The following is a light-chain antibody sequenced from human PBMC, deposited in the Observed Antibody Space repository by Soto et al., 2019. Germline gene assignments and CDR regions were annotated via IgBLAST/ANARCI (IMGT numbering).Light chain of an antibody. V-gene: IGKV1-5*03. CDR3: QQYNSYST. CDR2: RAS. Sequence: DIQMTQSPSTLSASVGDRVNITCRASQSINGWLAWYQQKPGKAPKLLISRASDLQTGVPSRFSGSGSGTEFTLTISSLQTDDFATYYCQQYNSYSTFGQGTKVEIK. J-gene: IGKJ1*01. CDR1: QSINGW.